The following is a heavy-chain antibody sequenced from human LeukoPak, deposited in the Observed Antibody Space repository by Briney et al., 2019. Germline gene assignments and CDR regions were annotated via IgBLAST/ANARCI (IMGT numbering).Heavy chain of an antibody. Sequence: GASVKVSCKASGYTFTGYYMHWVRQAPGQGLEWMGWINPNSGGTNYAQKFQGWVTMTRDTSISTAYMELSRLRSDDTAVYYCARGLFRSPVAEVGYWGQGTLVTVSS. CDR3: ARGLFRSPVAEVGY. J-gene: IGHJ4*02. D-gene: IGHD6-19*01. CDR1: GYTFTGYY. V-gene: IGHV1-2*04. CDR2: INPNSGGT.